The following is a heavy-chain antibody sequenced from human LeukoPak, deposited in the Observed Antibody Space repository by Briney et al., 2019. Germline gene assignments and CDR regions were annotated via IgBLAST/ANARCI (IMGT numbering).Heavy chain of an antibody. V-gene: IGHV5-51*01. CDR2: IYPGDSDT. Sequence: GESLKISCKGSGYSFTSYWIGWVRRMPGKGLEWMGSIYPGDSDTRYSPSFQGQVTISADKSISTAYLQWSSLKASDTAMYYCARLRGVAARPSLFDYWGQGTLVTVSS. CDR3: ARLRGVAARPSLFDY. D-gene: IGHD6-6*01. CDR1: GYSFTSYW. J-gene: IGHJ4*02.